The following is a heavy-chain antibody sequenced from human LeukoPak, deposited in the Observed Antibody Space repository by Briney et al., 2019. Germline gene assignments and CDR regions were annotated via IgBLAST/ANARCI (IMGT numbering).Heavy chain of an antibody. J-gene: IGHJ4*02. Sequence: PGRSLRLSCAASGFTFSSYGMHWVRQAPGKGLEWVAVISYDGSNKYYADSVKGRFTISRDNSKNTLYLQMNSLRAEDTAVYYCAKDPHRDGYAPDYFDYWGQGTLVTVSS. D-gene: IGHD5-24*01. V-gene: IGHV3-30*18. CDR3: AKDPHRDGYAPDYFDY. CDR2: ISYDGSNK. CDR1: GFTFSSYG.